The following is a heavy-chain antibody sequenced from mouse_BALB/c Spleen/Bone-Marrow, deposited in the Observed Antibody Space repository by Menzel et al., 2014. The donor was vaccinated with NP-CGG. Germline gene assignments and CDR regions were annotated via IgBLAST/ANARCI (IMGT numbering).Heavy chain of an antibody. Sequence: VHVKQSGPDLVKPGASVKISCKASGYSFTGYYMHWVKQSHGKSLEWIGRVNPNNGGTSYNQRFKDKAILTVDKSSSTAYMEIRSLTSEDSAVYFRARYGTYYYAMDYWGQGTSVTVSS. CDR1: GYSFTGYY. CDR3: ARYGTYYYAMDY. CDR2: VNPNNGGT. V-gene: IGHV1-26*01. D-gene: IGHD1-1*01. J-gene: IGHJ4*01.